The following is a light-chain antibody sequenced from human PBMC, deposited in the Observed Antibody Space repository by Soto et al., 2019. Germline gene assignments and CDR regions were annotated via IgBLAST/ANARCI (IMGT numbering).Light chain of an antibody. Sequence: DIQMTQSPSSLSASVGDRVTITCRASQSISSYLNWYQQKPGKAPKLLIYAASSLQSGVPSRFSGSGSGTDFTLTISSLPPEDFATYYCQQSYSTPPTFGKGTKVDIK. CDR3: QQSYSTPPT. CDR2: AAS. V-gene: IGKV1-39*01. CDR1: QSISSY. J-gene: IGKJ1*01.